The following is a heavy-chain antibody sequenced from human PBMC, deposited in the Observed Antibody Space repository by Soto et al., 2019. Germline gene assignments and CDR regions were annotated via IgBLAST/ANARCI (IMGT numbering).Heavy chain of an antibody. CDR1: GFTFSSYG. J-gene: IGHJ6*03. V-gene: IGHV3-33*01. D-gene: IGHD1-1*01. Sequence: PGESLKISCAASGFTFSSYGMHWVRQAPGKGLEWVAVIWYDGSNKYYADSVKGRFTISRDNSKNTLYLQMNSLRVEDTAVYYCARDTTGTAYYYYYYMDVWGKGTTVTVSS. CDR2: IWYDGSNK. CDR3: ARDTTGTAYYYYYYMDV.